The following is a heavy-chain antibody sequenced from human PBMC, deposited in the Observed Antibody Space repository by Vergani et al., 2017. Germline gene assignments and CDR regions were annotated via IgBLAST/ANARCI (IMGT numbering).Heavy chain of an antibody. CDR2: IYHSGST. D-gene: IGHD6-19*01. CDR1: GGSISSSNW. CDR3: ASSSGWGTLSFDY. Sequence: QVQLQESGPGLVKPSGTLSLTCAVSGGSISSSNWWSWVRQPPGKGLEWIGEIYHSGSTNYNPSLTIRVTISVDKSKNKFSLKLSSVTAADTAVYYWASSSGWGTLSFDYWGQGTLVTGSS. V-gene: IGHV4-4*02. J-gene: IGHJ4*02.